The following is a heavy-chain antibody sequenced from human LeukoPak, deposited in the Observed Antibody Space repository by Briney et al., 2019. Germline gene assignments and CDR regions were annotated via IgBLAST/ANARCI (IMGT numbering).Heavy chain of an antibody. CDR1: GITFSGAW. D-gene: IGHD3-10*01. J-gene: IGHJ1*01. V-gene: IGHV3-74*01. Sequence: GGSLRLSCAASGITFSGAWMHWVRQAPGKGLVWVSRINDDGSFRRYANSVKGRFTISRDNAKNTLFLQMDSLRAEDTGVYYCARVSGPGMNEYYHLWGQGTLVTVSS. CDR2: INDDGSFR. CDR3: ARVSGPGMNEYYHL.